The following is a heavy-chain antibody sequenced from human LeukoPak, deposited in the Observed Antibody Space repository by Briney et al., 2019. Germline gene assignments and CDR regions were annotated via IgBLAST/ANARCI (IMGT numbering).Heavy chain of an antibody. CDR3: ARDGVNCGGDCYLRRGWFDP. CDR1: GGTFSSYA. CDR2: INTNTGNP. Sequence: ASVKVSCKASGGTFSSYAISWVRQAPGQGLEWMGWINTNTGNPTYAQGFTGRFVFSLDTSVSTAYLQISSLKAEDTAAYYCARDGVNCGGDCYLRRGWFDPWGQGTLVTVSS. J-gene: IGHJ5*02. D-gene: IGHD2-21*02. V-gene: IGHV7-4-1*02.